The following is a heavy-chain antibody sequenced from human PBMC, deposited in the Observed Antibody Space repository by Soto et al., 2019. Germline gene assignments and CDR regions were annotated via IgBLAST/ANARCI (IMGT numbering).Heavy chain of an antibody. CDR3: AKERVHYYDSSGYTLGY. D-gene: IGHD3-22*01. CDR1: GFTFSSYG. J-gene: IGHJ4*02. Sequence: QVQLVESGGGVVQPGRSLRLSCAASGFTFSSYGMHWVRQAPGKGLEWVAVISYDGSNKYYADSVKGRFTISRDNSKNTLYLQMNSLRAEDTAVYYCAKERVHYYDSSGYTLGYWGQGTLVTVSS. CDR2: ISYDGSNK. V-gene: IGHV3-30*18.